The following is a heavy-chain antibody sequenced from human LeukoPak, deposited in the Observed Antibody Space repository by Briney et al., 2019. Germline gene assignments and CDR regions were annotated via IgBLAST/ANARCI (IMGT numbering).Heavy chain of an antibody. Sequence: QAGGSLRLSCAVSGFTFSCYEINGVRQAPGKGLEWVSYISGSGMTIYYADSVKGRFTISRDNAKNSLSLQMNGLRAEDTAVYFCARSPLRGSRYFDYWGQGTLVTVSS. V-gene: IGHV3-48*03. CDR2: ISGSGMTI. J-gene: IGHJ4*02. CDR3: ARSPLRGSRYFDY. CDR1: GFTFSCYE. D-gene: IGHD6-6*01.